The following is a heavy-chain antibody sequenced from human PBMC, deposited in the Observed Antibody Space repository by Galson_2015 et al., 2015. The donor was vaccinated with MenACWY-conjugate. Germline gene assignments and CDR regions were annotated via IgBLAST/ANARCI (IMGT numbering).Heavy chain of an antibody. CDR2: VYYSGNA. Sequence: TLSLTCTISAGSLRSTTYYWGWIRQSPGKGLEWIGSVYYSGNADYNPSLESRVTISIDTSKNQFYLKLKSVTAADTADYYCATDRRIQCWPPNYYGMDVWGQGTTVIVSS. V-gene: IGHV4-39*07. CDR3: ATDRRIQCWPPNYYGMDV. J-gene: IGHJ6*02. D-gene: IGHD2/OR15-2a*01. CDR1: AGSLRSTTYY.